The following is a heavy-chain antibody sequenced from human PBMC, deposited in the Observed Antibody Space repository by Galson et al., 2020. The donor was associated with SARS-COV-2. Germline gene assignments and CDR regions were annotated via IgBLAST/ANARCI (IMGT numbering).Heavy chain of an antibody. CDR2: ISSSGSTI. D-gene: IGHD6-13*01. CDR1: GFTFSSYE. Sequence: GGSLRLSCAASGFTFSSYEMNWVRQAPGKGLEWVSYISSSGSTIYYADSVKGRFTISRDNAKNSLYLQMNSLRAEDTAVYYCAREGIAAAGGHFDYWGQGTLVTVSS. CDR3: AREGIAAAGGHFDY. V-gene: IGHV3-48*03. J-gene: IGHJ4*02.